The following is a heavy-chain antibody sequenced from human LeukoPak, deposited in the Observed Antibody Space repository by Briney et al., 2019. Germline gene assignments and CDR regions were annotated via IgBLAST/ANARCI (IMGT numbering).Heavy chain of an antibody. J-gene: IGHJ4*02. CDR1: GFTLSSYA. D-gene: IGHD3-9*01. CDR3: AKDATGFSDFDY. V-gene: IGHV3-23*01. Sequence: RFGGALRLSCAAPGFTLSSYAMSWVRQAPGKGLEWVSAISGSGGSTYYADSVKGRFTISRDNSKNTLYLQMNNLRADDTAVYYCAKDATGFSDFDYWGQGTLVTVSS. CDR2: ISGSGGST.